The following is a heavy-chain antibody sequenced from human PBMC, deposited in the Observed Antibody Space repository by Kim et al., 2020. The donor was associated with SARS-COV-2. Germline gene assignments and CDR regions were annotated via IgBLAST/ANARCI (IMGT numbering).Heavy chain of an antibody. V-gene: IGHV3-30*07. J-gene: IGHJ4*02. Sequence: SVKGRFTSSRDNSKNTLYLQMNSLRAEDTAVYYCAIQPSYYYGSGESFDYWGQGTLVTVSS. CDR3: AIQPSYYYGSGESFDY. D-gene: IGHD3-10*01.